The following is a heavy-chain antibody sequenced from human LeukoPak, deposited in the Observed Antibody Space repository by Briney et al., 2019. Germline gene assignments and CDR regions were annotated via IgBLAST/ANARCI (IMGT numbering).Heavy chain of an antibody. CDR2: INRSGST. J-gene: IGHJ6*03. V-gene: IGHV4-34*01. CDR3: ARATRGSGTYFSYYYYHMDV. CDR1: GGSFSGYY. D-gene: IGHD3-10*01. Sequence: SETLSLTCAVYGGSFSGYYWSWIRQPPGKGLEWVGEINRSGSTNYNPALKSRVTISVDTYKNQFSLQQSYVTAADTAVYYRARATRGSGTYFSYYYYHMDVWGKGTTVTVSS.